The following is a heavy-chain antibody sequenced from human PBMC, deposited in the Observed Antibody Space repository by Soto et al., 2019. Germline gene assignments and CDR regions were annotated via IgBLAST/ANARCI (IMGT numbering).Heavy chain of an antibody. V-gene: IGHV3-53*01. CDR2: IYSGTNT. J-gene: IGHJ6*02. Sequence: GGSLRLSCAASGISISSSYMSWVRQAPGKGLEWVSLIYSGTNTYYEASVKGRFTISRDNSKNTLYLQMNRLRAEDTAVYYCARASDLLHAYFGMDVWGQGTTVTVSS. D-gene: IGHD3-3*01. CDR1: GISISSSY. CDR3: ARASDLLHAYFGMDV.